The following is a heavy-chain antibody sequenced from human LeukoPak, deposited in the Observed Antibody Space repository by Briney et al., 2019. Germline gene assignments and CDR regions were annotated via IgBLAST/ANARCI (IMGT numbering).Heavy chain of an antibody. V-gene: IGHV4-61*02. CDR2: IYTSGST. J-gene: IGHJ5*02. Sequence: SQTLSLTCTVSGGSISSGSYYWSWIRQPAGKGLEWIGRIYTSGSTNYNPSLKSRVTIPVDTSKNQFSLKLSSVTAADTAVYYCARWGYSGYDLSLSWFDPWGQGTLVTVSS. CDR1: GGSISSGSYY. CDR3: ARWGYSGYDLSLSWFDP. D-gene: IGHD5-12*01.